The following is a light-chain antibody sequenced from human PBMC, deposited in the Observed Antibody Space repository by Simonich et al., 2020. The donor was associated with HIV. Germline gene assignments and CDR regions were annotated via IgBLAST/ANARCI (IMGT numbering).Light chain of an antibody. J-gene: IGLJ2*01. CDR2: DVS. V-gene: IGLV2-14*01. CDR3: SSYTSSSTLV. Sequence: QSALTQPASVSGSPGQSITISCTGTSSDVGGYNYVSWYQQHPGKAPKLMIYDVSKRPSGVSNRFSGSKSGNTASLTISGVQAEDEAEYYCSSYTSSSTLVFGGGTKLTVL. CDR1: SSDVGGYNY.